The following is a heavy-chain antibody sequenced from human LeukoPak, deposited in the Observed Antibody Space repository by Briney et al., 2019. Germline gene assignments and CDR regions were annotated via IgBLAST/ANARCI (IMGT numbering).Heavy chain of an antibody. CDR3: AREPAYYDSSGYYYEVY. V-gene: IGHV4-4*07. D-gene: IGHD3-22*01. CDR1: GGSISSYY. J-gene: IGHJ4*02. CDR2: IHTSGST. Sequence: PSETLSLTCTVSGGSISSYYWSWIRQPAGKGLEWIGRIHTSGSTNHNPSLKSRLTMSVDTSKNQFSLKLSSVTAADTAVYYCAREPAYYDSSGYYYEVYWGQGTLVTVSS.